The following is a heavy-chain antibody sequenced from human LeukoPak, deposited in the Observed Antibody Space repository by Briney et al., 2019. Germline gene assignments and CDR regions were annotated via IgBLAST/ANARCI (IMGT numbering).Heavy chain of an antibody. CDR3: ARDTPQDYYYDSSGYLDY. CDR2: ISSSGSTI. CDR1: GFTFSSYE. V-gene: IGHV3-48*03. J-gene: IGHJ4*02. Sequence: GGSLRLSCAASGFTFSSYEMNWVRQAPGKGLEWVLYISSSGSTIYYADSVKGRFTISRDNAKNSLYLRMNSLRAEDTAVYYCARDTPQDYYYDSSGYLDYWGQGTLVTVSS. D-gene: IGHD3-22*01.